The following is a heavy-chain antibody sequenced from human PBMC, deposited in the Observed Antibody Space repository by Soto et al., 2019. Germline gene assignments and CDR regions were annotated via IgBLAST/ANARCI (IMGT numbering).Heavy chain of an antibody. V-gene: IGHV3-23*01. D-gene: IGHD2-21*01. CDR3: AKGVIRAGGYFDY. CDR1: GFTFSSYA. J-gene: IGHJ4*02. CDR2: ISGSGGST. Sequence: AGSLRLSCAASGFTFSSYAMSWVRQAPGKGLEWVSAISGSGGSTYYADSVKGRFTIHRDNSKNTLYLQMNSLRAEDTAVYYCAKGVIRAGGYFDYWGQGTLVTVSS.